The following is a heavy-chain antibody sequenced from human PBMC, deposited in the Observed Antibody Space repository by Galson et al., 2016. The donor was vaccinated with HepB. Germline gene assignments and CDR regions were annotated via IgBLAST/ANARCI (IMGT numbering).Heavy chain of an antibody. D-gene: IGHD3-3*01. CDR2: IKEDGSEK. Sequence: SLRLSCAASGFTFSTYWMSWVRQAPGQGLEWVANIKEDGSEKYYVDSVRGRFTISRDNAKNSLSLQMNSLRAEDTAVYYCARGSGFLIDYWGQGTPVTVSS. CDR3: ARGSGFLIDY. CDR1: GFTFSTYW. V-gene: IGHV3-7*03. J-gene: IGHJ4*02.